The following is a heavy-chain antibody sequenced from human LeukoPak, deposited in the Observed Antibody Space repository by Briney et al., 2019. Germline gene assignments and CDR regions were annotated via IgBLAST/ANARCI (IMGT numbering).Heavy chain of an antibody. CDR2: ISGSGGRT. Sequence: PGGSLRLSCAASGFTFSSYAMIWVRQAPGKGLEWVSSISGSGGRTYYADSVKGRFTISRDNSKNTLYLQMNSLRAEDTAVYYCAKEREYYDSSGYSGFDYWGQGTLVTVSS. D-gene: IGHD3-22*01. J-gene: IGHJ4*02. CDR3: AKEREYYDSSGYSGFDY. V-gene: IGHV3-23*01. CDR1: GFTFSSYA.